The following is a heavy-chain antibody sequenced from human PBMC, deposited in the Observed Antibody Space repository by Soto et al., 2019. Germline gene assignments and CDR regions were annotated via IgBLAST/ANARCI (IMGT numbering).Heavy chain of an antibody. Sequence: PGGSLRLSCAASGFTFTNFAMTWVRQTPGKGLEWVSSIRYDGTNTYYADSVKGRFTISRDNSKNTLYLQMNSLRAEDTAVYYCAKGEVTHYYYYGMDVWGQGTTVTVSS. CDR2: IRYDGTNT. J-gene: IGHJ6*02. D-gene: IGHD2-21*02. CDR3: AKGEVTHYYYYGMDV. CDR1: GFTFTNFA. V-gene: IGHV3-23*01.